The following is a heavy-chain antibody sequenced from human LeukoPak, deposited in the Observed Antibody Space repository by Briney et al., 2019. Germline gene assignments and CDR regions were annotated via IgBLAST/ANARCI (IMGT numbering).Heavy chain of an antibody. Sequence: GGSLRLSCAASGFTFDDYAMHWVRQAPGKGLEWVSGISWDSRSIGYADSVKGRFTISRGNTKNSLYLQMNSLRAEDMALYYCTKEPLDYWGQGTLVTVSS. CDR1: GFTFDDYA. CDR3: TKEPLDY. V-gene: IGHV3-9*03. J-gene: IGHJ4*02. CDR2: ISWDSRSI.